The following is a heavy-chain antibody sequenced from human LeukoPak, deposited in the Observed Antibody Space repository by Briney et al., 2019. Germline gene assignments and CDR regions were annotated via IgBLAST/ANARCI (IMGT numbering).Heavy chain of an antibody. D-gene: IGHD2-2*01. J-gene: IGHJ4*02. CDR2: IFYSGST. CDR1: GGSISSNSYY. Sequence: PSETLSLTCTVSGGSISSNSYYWDWIRQPPGKGLEWIGTIFYSGSTSYNPSLKSRVTISVDTSKNQFSLKLSSVTAADTAVYYCARVFHPTSSQFYFDYWGQGTLVTVSS. V-gene: IGHV4-39*07. CDR3: ARVFHPTSSQFYFDY.